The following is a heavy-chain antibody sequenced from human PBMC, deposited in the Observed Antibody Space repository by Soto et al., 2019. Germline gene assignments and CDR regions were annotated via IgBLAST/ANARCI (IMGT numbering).Heavy chain of an antibody. Sequence: PGGSLRLSCAASGFTVSSNYMSWVRQAPGKGLEWVSVIYSGGTTYYADSVKDIFTISRDNSKNTLYLQMNSLRAEDTAVYYCARDLSVWGKGTTVTVSS. CDR2: IYSGGTT. CDR1: GFTVSSNY. V-gene: IGHV3-66*01. CDR3: ARDLSV. J-gene: IGHJ6*04.